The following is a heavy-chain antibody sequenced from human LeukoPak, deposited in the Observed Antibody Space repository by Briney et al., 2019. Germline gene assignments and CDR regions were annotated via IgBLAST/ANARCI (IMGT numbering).Heavy chain of an antibody. V-gene: IGHV3-43*02. CDR3: TSSVSYYGSGRPNDY. Sequence: GGSLRLSCAASGFTFDDYAMHWVRQAPGKGLEWVSLISGDGGSTYYADSVKGRFTISRDNSKNSLYLQMNSLRTEDTALYYCTSSVSYYGSGRPNDYWGQGTLVPVSS. CDR2: ISGDGGST. J-gene: IGHJ4*02. CDR1: GFTFDDYA. D-gene: IGHD3-10*01.